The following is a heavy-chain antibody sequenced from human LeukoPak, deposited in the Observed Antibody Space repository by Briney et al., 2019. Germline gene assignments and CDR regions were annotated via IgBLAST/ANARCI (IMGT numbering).Heavy chain of an antibody. J-gene: IGHJ4*02. V-gene: IGHV3-7*01. D-gene: IGHD1-26*01. CDR3: ASAPGWRSYSDF. CDR2: LKQDGREK. CDR1: GFSFGSDW. Sequence: PGGSLRLSCAASGFSFGSDWMTWVRQAPGKGLEWLASLKQDGREKYYVDSVKGRFTISRDNAKNSLYLQMNSLRAEDTAVYYCASAPGWRSYSDFWGQGTLVTVS.